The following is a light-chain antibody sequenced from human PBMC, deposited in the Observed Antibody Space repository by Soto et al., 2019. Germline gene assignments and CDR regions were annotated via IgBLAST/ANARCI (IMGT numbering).Light chain of an antibody. CDR2: DAS. V-gene: IGKV3-20*01. Sequence: EFVLTQSPGTLSLSPGERATLSCRASQTVRNNYLAWYQQKPGQAPKLLTYDASSRATGIPDRFSGGGSGTDFILTISRLEPEDFAVYYCQQFSSYPLTFGGGTKV. J-gene: IGKJ4*01. CDR1: QTVRNNY. CDR3: QQFSSYPLT.